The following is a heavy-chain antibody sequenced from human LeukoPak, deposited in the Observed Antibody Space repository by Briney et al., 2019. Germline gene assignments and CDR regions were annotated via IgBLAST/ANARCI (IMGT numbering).Heavy chain of an antibody. CDR3: ARESRDPPMVQDYFDY. D-gene: IGHD5-18*01. CDR1: GFTFSDYY. Sequence: GGSLRLSCAASGFTFSDYYMSWIRQAPGKGLEWVSYISSSGTSIGYADSVKGRFTMSRDNTKNSLYLQVNSLRAEDTAVYYCARESRDPPMVQDYFDYWGQGTLVTVSS. CDR2: ISSSGTSI. V-gene: IGHV3-11*04. J-gene: IGHJ4*02.